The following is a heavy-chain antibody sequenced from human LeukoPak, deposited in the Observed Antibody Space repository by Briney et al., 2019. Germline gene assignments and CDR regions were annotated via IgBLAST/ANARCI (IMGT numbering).Heavy chain of an antibody. V-gene: IGHV1-2*02. CDR2: INPNSGGT. CDR3: ARDLTYSSSWTTWNAFDI. J-gene: IGHJ3*02. Sequence: ASVKVSCKASGYTFTGYYMHWVRQAPGQGLEWMGWINPNSGGTNYAQKFQGRVTMTRDTSISTAYMELSRLRSDDTAVYYCARDLTYSSSWTTWNAFDIWGQGTMVTVSS. CDR1: GYTFTGYY. D-gene: IGHD6-13*01.